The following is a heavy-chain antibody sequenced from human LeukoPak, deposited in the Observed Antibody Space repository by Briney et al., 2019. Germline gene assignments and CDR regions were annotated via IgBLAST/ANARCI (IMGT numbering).Heavy chain of an antibody. D-gene: IGHD3-3*01. CDR3: AREGRFLEWWIYFDY. V-gene: IGHV3-66*01. Sequence: RECLRLSCAVHGFPVSSNYMSWGRQAPGKGLERVSVIYSGGSTYYADSVKGRFTISRDNSKNTLYRQMNSLRAEDTAVYYCAREGRFLEWWIYFDYWGQGTLLTVSS. CDR2: IYSGGST. CDR1: GFPVSSNY. J-gene: IGHJ4*02.